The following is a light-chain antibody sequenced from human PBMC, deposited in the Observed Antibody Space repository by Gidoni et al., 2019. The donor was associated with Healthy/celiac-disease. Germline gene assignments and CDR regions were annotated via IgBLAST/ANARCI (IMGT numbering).Light chain of an antibody. Sequence: QSVLTQPPSASGPPVQRVTISCSGSRSNIGSNTVNWYQQLPGTAPKLLIYSNNQRPSGVPDRFSGSKSGTSASLAISGLQSEDEADYYCAAWDDSLNGQVFGTGTKVTVL. CDR1: RSNIGSNT. V-gene: IGLV1-44*01. J-gene: IGLJ1*01. CDR3: AAWDDSLNGQV. CDR2: SNN.